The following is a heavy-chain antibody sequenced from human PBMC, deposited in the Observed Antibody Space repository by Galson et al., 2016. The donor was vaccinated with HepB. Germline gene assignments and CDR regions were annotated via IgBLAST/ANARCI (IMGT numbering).Heavy chain of an antibody. V-gene: IGHV3-23*01. CDR2: ISRSGDST. CDR1: RFTFSNFW. CDR3: VQGSTAPAV. J-gene: IGHJ6*04. D-gene: IGHD1-26*01. Sequence: SLRLSCAASRFTFSNFWMSWARQAPGKGLEVVSSISRSGDSTDYADSVKGRFTISRDNSKNTLSLQMNSLRAEDTAVYYCVQGSTAPAVWGKGTTVTVSS.